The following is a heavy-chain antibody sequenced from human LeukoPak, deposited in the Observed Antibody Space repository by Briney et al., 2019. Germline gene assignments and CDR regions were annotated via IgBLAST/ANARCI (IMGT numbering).Heavy chain of an antibody. D-gene: IGHD5-12*01. CDR2: IRYDGSNK. CDR3: AKGGYSGYDEDASDI. Sequence: PGGSLRLSCAASGFTFSSYGMHWVRQAPGKGLEWVAFIRYDGSNKYYADSVKGRFTISRDNSKTTLYLQMNSLRAEDTAVYYCAKGGYSGYDEDASDIWGQGTMVTVSS. J-gene: IGHJ3*02. CDR1: GFTFSSYG. V-gene: IGHV3-30*02.